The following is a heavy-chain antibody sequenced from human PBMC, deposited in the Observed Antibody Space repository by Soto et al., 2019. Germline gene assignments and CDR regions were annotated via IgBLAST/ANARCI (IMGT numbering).Heavy chain of an antibody. D-gene: IGHD6-6*01. J-gene: IGHJ6*03. V-gene: IGHV3-66*01. Sequence: EVKLVASGGGLVQPGGSLRRSCPASGFTVSSNYMSWERHAPGNGLARVSVIYSGGTTFYADSVKGRFTISRDNSKNTVYLQMNSLRAEDARVYYCPRGIGRGAAQTNYMDVWGKGTTVTVS. CDR1: GFTVSSNY. CDR2: IYSGGTT. CDR3: PRGIGRGAAQTNYMDV.